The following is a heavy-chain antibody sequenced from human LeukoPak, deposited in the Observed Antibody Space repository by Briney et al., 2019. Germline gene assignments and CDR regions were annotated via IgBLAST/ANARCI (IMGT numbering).Heavy chain of an antibody. Sequence: GGSLRLSCAASGPTFSGYYMSWIRQAPGKGLEWVSHISSSGDSIYYAESVKGRFTISRDNSKNTLYLQMNSLRAEDTALYYCAKDLPRTYYDSSGYSFDHWGQGTLVTVSS. V-gene: IGHV3-11*01. CDR2: ISSSGDSI. J-gene: IGHJ4*02. CDR3: AKDLPRTYYDSSGYSFDH. D-gene: IGHD3-22*01. CDR1: GPTFSGYY.